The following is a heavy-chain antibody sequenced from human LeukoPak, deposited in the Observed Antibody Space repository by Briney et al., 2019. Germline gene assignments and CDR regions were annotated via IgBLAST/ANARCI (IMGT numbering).Heavy chain of an antibody. J-gene: IGHJ4*02. V-gene: IGHV1-18*01. Sequence: ASVKVSCKTSGYTFSGYGISWVRQAPGQGLEWMGWITGNNGNTNYAPSLQGRVTMTTDTSTNTAYMELTSLKSDDTAVYYCARDQRNSGSYRFECWGQGTPVTVSS. D-gene: IGHD1-26*01. CDR2: ITGNNGNT. CDR1: GYTFSGYG. CDR3: ARDQRNSGSYRFEC.